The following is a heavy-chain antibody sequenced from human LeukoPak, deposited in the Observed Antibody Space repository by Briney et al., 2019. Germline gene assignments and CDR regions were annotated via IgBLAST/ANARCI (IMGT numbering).Heavy chain of an antibody. Sequence: GGSLRLSCAASGFTFSSYGMHWVRQAPGKGLEWVAVISYDGSNKYYADSVKGRFTISRDNAKNTLYLQMNSLKTEDTAVYYCTSMYSTGWFGAFDLWGQGTMVTVSS. CDR3: TSMYSTGWFGAFDL. CDR2: ISYDGSNK. J-gene: IGHJ3*01. D-gene: IGHD3-10*01. V-gene: IGHV3-30*03. CDR1: GFTFSSYG.